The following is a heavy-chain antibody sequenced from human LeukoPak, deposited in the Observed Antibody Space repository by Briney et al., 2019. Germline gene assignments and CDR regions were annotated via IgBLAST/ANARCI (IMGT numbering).Heavy chain of an antibody. CDR1: GGSFSGYY. V-gene: IGHV4-34*01. D-gene: IGHD3-10*01. J-gene: IGHJ5*02. Sequence: PSGTLSLTCAVYGGSFSGYYWSWIRQPPGKGLEWIGEINHSGSINYNPSLKSRVTISVDTSKNQFSLKLSSVTAADTAVYYCARVGYYYGSGSPPWGQGTLVTVS. CDR3: ARVGYYYGSGSPP. CDR2: INHSGSI.